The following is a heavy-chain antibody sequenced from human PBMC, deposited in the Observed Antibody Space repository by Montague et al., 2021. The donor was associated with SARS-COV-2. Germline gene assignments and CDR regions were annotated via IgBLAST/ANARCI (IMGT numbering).Heavy chain of an antibody. CDR1: GGSLSGNH. V-gene: IGHV4-34*01. CDR2: IGPSGST. J-gene: IGHJ4*02. D-gene: IGHD3-22*01. Sequence: SETLSLTCGVSGGSLSGNHWSWIRQPPGKGLEWIGEIGPSGSTNXXPSLKSRVIMSLDTSKNHFSLKLSSVTAADTAVYYCARGLIDITMMVVVFTGASFYFDYWGQGILVTASS. CDR3: ARGLIDITMMVVVFTGASFYFDY.